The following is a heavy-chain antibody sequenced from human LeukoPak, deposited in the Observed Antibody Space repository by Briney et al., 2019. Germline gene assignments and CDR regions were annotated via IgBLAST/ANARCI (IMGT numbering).Heavy chain of an antibody. Sequence: SETLSLTCTVSGGSISSSHYYWDWIRQPPGKGLEWIGNIYYSGSTYYNPSLKSRVTISVDTSKNQFSLKLSSVTAADTAVYYCARGVGATNVYYYYYMDVWGKGTTVTISS. CDR1: GGSISSSHYY. J-gene: IGHJ6*03. V-gene: IGHV4-39*07. D-gene: IGHD1-26*01. CDR2: IYYSGST. CDR3: ARGVGATNVYYYYYMDV.